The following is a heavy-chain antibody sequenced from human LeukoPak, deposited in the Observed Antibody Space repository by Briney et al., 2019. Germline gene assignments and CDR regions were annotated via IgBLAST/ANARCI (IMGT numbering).Heavy chain of an antibody. CDR3: ASPSSSWYWGAFDI. CDR1: GGSFSGYY. J-gene: IGHJ3*02. CDR2: INHSGST. D-gene: IGHD6-13*01. V-gene: IGHV4-34*01. Sequence: TSETLSLTCAVYGGSFSGYYWSWIRQPPGKGLEWIGEINHSGSTNYNPSLKSRVTISVDTSKNQFSLKLSSVTAADTAVYYCASPSSSWYWGAFDIWGQGTMVTVSS.